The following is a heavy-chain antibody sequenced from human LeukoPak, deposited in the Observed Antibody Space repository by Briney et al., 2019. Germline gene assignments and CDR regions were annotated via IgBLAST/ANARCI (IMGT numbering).Heavy chain of an antibody. J-gene: IGHJ5*02. CDR3: AEGLDIVVVVAAEGDWFDP. CDR2: ISSSGSTI. CDR1: GSTFSDYY. V-gene: IGHV3-11*01. Sequence: GSLRLSCAASGSTFSDYYMSWIRQAPGKGLEWVSYISSSGSTIYYADSVKGRFTISRDNAKNSLYLQMNSLRAEDTAVYYCAEGLDIVVVVAAEGDWFDPWGQGTLVTVSS. D-gene: IGHD2-15*01.